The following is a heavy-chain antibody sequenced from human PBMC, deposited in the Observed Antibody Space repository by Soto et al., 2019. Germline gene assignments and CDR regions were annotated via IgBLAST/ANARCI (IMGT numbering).Heavy chain of an antibody. D-gene: IGHD4-17*01. CDR2: IYHSGST. V-gene: IGHV4-38-2*02. J-gene: IGHJ3*02. CDR3: ARDSYGGTSDLDI. Sequence: PSESLSLTCTVSGYSITSGYYRGFIRQPPGKVLEWIGSIYHSGSTYYNPSLKSRVTISVDTSNNQFSLKLSSVTAADTAVYYCARDSYGGTSDLDIWGQGTMVTVSS. CDR1: GYSITSGYY.